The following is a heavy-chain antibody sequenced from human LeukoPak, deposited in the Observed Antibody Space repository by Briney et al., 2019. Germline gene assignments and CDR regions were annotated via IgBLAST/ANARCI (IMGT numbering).Heavy chain of an antibody. CDR1: GFIFTNYY. D-gene: IGHD6-13*01. V-gene: IGHV1-46*01. CDR2: IEPSGDTT. Sequence: ASVKVSCMASGFIFTNYYMHWVRQAPGQGLEWMGMIEPSGDTTRYAQKFQGRVTMTRDMSTSTVYMELSSLRSEDTAVYYCARGGVLQLLGHWGQGTLVTVSS. J-gene: IGHJ4*02. CDR3: ARGGVLQLLGH.